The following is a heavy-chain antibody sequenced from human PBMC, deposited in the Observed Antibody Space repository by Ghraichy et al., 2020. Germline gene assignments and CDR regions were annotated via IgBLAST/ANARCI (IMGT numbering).Heavy chain of an antibody. CDR2: IKQDGSEK. D-gene: IGHD3-22*01. CDR3: ARSPNTYYYDSSGYYFPTYYGMDV. J-gene: IGHJ6*02. Sequence: GGSLRLSCAASGFTFSSYWMSWVRQAPGKGLEWVANIKQDGSEKYYVDSVKGRFTISRDNAKNSLYLQMNSLRAEDTAVYYCARSPNTYYYDSSGYYFPTYYGMDVWGQGTTVTVSS. CDR1: GFTFSSYW. V-gene: IGHV3-7*01.